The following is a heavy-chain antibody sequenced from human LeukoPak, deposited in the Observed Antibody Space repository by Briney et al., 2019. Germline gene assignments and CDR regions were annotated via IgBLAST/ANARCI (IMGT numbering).Heavy chain of an antibody. V-gene: IGHV4-34*01. CDR1: GGSCSGYY. J-gene: IGHJ4*02. D-gene: IGHD3-22*01. Sequence: SETLSLTCAVYGGSCSGYYWSWIRQPPGKGLEWIGEINHSGSTNYNPSLKSRVTISVDTSKNQFSLKLSSVTAADTAVYYCARGRDSSGYYLHYWGQGTLVTVSS. CDR2: INHSGST. CDR3: ARGRDSSGYYLHY.